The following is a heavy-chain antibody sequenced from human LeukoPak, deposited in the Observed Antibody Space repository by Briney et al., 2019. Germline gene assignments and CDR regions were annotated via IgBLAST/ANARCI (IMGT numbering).Heavy chain of an antibody. CDR1: GYSFTSYW. Sequence: GESPKISCKGSGYSFTSYWIGWVRQMPGKGLEWMGIIYPGDSDTRYSPSFQGQVTISADKSISTAYLQCSSLKASDTAMYYCARREYYYDSSGYYYQPRYNWFDPWGQGTLVTVSS. D-gene: IGHD3-22*01. CDR2: IYPGDSDT. CDR3: ARREYYYDSSGYYYQPRYNWFDP. V-gene: IGHV5-51*01. J-gene: IGHJ5*02.